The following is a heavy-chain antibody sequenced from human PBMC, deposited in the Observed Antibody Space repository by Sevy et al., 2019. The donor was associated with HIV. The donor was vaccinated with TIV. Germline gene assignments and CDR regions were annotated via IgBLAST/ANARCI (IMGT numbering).Heavy chain of an antibody. V-gene: IGHV1-24*01. CDR2: FDPEDGET. J-gene: IGHJ4*02. CDR3: ATGFWQQWLVRSPQFDY. Sequence: ASVKVSCKVSGYTLTELSMHWVRQAPGKGLEWMGGFDPEDGETIYAQKFQGRVTMTEDTSTDTAYMELSSLRSEDTAVYYCATGFWQQWLVRSPQFDYWGQGPLVTVSS. CDR1: GYTLTELS. D-gene: IGHD6-19*01.